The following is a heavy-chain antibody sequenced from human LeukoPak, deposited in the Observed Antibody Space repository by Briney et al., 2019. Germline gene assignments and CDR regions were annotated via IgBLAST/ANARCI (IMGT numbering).Heavy chain of an antibody. CDR3: VSFYETY. CDR2: INSDGSWT. CDR1: GFSFSNAW. J-gene: IGHJ4*02. D-gene: IGHD2/OR15-2a*01. Sequence: QTGGSLRLSCAPSGFSFSNAWMNWVRQAPGKGLVWVSHINSDGSWTSYADSVKGRFTISKDNAKNTVYLQMNSLRAEDTAVYYCVSFYETYWGRGTLVTVSS. V-gene: IGHV3-74*01.